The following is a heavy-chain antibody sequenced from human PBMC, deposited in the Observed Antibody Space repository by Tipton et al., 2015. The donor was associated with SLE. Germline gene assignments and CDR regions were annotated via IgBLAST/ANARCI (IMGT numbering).Heavy chain of an antibody. CDR2: IDPSDSYT. CDR1: GYTFTDYW. J-gene: IGHJ6*03. Sequence: QLVQSGAEAKKPGESLRISCKGSGYTFTDYWITWVRQMPGKGLEWMGRIDPSDSYTNYSPSFQGHVTISADKSISTAYLQWSSLKASDTAMYYCARSPYYYYYMDVWGKGTTVTVSS. V-gene: IGHV5-10-1*01. CDR3: ARSPYYYYYMDV.